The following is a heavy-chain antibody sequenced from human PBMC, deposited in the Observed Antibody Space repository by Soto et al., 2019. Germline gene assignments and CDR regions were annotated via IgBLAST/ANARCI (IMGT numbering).Heavy chain of an antibody. CDR2: IYYSGST. D-gene: IGHD2-8*01. CDR1: GGSISSGGYY. Sequence: SETLSLTCTVSGGSISSGGYYWSWIRQHPGKGLEWIGYIYYSGSTYYNPSLKSRVTISVDTSKNQFSLKLSSVTAADTAVYYCAREGRYCTNGVCYYYYMDVWGKGTTVTV. CDR3: AREGRYCTNGVCYYYYMDV. J-gene: IGHJ6*03. V-gene: IGHV4-31*03.